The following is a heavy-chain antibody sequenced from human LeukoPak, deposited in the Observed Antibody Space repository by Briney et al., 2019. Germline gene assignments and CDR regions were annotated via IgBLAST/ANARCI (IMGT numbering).Heavy chain of an antibody. CDR2: MNPNSGNT. CDR3: ARVLRVGRSYSPNDY. CDR1: GYTFTSYD. J-gene: IGHJ4*02. Sequence: ASVKVSCKASGYTFTSYDINWVRQAPGQGLEWMGWMNPNSGNTGYAQKFQGRVTMTRNTSISTAYMELSSLRSEDTAVYYCARVLRVGRSYSPNDYWGQGTLVTVSS. D-gene: IGHD2-21*01. V-gene: IGHV1-8*01.